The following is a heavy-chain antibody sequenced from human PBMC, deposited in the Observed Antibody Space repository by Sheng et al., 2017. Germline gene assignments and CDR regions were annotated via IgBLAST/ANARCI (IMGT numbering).Heavy chain of an antibody. CDR2: IYTSGST. Sequence: QVQLQESGPGLVKPSQTLSLTCTVSGGSFSSTSYYWTWIRQPAGKGLEWIGRIYTSGSTNYNPSLKSRVAISVDTSKNQFSLKLNSVSAADTAVYYCAREVVGSGYGLDVWGQGTTVTVSS. J-gene: IGHJ6*02. CDR3: AREVVGSGYGLDV. CDR1: GGSFSSTSYY. D-gene: IGHD6-19*01. V-gene: IGHV4-61*02.